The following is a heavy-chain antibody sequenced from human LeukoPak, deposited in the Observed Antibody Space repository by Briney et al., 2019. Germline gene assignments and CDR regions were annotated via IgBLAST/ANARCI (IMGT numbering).Heavy chain of an antibody. D-gene: IGHD2/OR15-2a*01. V-gene: IGHV3-30*02. CDR1: GFTFSSYG. Sequence: GGSLRLSCAASGFTFSSYGMHWVRQAPGKGLEWLAFIRYDGSNTYYADSVKGRFTVSRDDSKNTLYLQMNSLRGDDTAVYYCAKDGTSYYYIYYWGQGTLVTVSS. CDR2: IRYDGSNT. CDR3: AKDGTSYYYIYY. J-gene: IGHJ4*02.